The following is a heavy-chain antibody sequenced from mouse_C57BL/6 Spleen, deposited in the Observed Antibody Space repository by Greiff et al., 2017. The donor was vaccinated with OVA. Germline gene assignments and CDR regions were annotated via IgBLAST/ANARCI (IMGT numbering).Heavy chain of an antibody. D-gene: IGHD2-4*01. V-gene: IGHV3-6*01. CDR1: GYSITSGYY. CDR3: ASSGYDYDGYYAMDY. CDR2: ISYDGSN. Sequence: EVQVVESGPGLVKPSQSLSLTCSVTGYSITSGYYWNWIRQFPGNKLEWMGYISYDGSNNYNPSLKNRISITRDKSKNQFFLKLNSVTTEDTATYYCASSGYDYDGYYAMDYWGQGTSVTVSS. J-gene: IGHJ4*01.